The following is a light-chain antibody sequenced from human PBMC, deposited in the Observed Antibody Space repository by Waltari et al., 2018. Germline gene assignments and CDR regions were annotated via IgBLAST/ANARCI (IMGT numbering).Light chain of an antibody. CDR2: DVN. CDR1: SNAVGAYNY. J-gene: IGLJ2*01. CDR3: SSFTTSTTLV. Sequence: QSALTQPASVSGSPGQSIPISCTGNSNAVGAYNYVSWYQQYPGKAPKLIIYDVNKRPSGISDRFSGSKSGNTASLTVSGLQPEDEADYHCSSFTTSTTLVFGGGTKLTVL. V-gene: IGLV2-14*03.